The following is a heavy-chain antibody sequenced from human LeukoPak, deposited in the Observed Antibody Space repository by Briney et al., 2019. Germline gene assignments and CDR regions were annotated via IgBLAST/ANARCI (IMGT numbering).Heavy chain of an antibody. CDR2: IWYDGSNK. V-gene: IGHV3-33*01. D-gene: IGHD3-22*01. CDR3: ARGGGNFDRSGYYEYYFDY. CDR1: GFTFSSYG. Sequence: GGSLRLSCAASGFTFSSYGMHWVRQAPGKGLEWVAIIWYDGSNKYYADSVKGRFTISGDNSRKTLYLQMNSLRAEDTAVYYCARGGGNFDRSGYYEYYFDYWGQGTLVTVSS. J-gene: IGHJ4*02.